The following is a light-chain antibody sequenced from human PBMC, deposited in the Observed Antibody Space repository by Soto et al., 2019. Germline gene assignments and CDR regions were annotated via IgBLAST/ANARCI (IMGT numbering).Light chain of an antibody. CDR1: SSDVGGYNL. J-gene: IGLJ1*01. CDR2: EVT. CDR3: CSFAGASTRYV. Sequence: QSALTQPASVSGSPGQSITISCTGTSSDVGGYNLVSWYQQYPGKAPKLIIYEVTKRPSGVSSRFSGSKSGNTASLTISGLQAEDEADYYCCSFAGASTRYVFGTGTKVTVL. V-gene: IGLV2-23*02.